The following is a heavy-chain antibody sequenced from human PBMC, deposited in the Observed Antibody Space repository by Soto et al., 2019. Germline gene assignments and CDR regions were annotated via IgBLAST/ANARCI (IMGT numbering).Heavy chain of an antibody. CDR3: SRSLDS. CDR2: INPDGSEK. J-gene: IGHJ4*02. V-gene: IGHV3-7*01. CDR1: GFTFSSFW. Sequence: GGSLRLSCAASGFTFSSFWMDWVRQAPGKGLEWVANINPDGSEKHNVDSVKGRFTISRDNAKNSLYLQMSSLTAEDSALYYCSRSLDSWGQGTRVTVSS.